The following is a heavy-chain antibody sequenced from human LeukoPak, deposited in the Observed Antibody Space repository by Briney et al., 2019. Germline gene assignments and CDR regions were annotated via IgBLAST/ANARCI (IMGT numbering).Heavy chain of an antibody. CDR2: INPNSGGT. V-gene: IGHV1-2*02. CDR3: ARVPRCGSGGSYPFQTYYYYGMDV. D-gene: IGHD2-15*01. J-gene: IGHJ6*02. CDR1: GYTFTGYY. Sequence: ASVKVSCKASGYTFTGYYMHWVRQAPGQGLEWMGWINPNSGGTNYAQKFQGRVTMTRDTSISTAYMELSRLRSDDTAVYYCARVPRCGSGGSYPFQTYYYYGMDVWGQGTTVTVSS.